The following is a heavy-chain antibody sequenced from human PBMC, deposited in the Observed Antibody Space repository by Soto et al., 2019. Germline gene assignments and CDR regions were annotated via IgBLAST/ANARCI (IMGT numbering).Heavy chain of an antibody. CDR1: GYSFTIYW. CDR2: IYPGDSDT. D-gene: IGHD2-15*01. Sequence: GESLKISCKGSGYSFTIYWIGWVRQMPGKGLEWMGIIYPGDSDTRYSPSFQGQVTISADKSISTAYLQWSSLKASGTAMYYCALILNRNWFDPWGQGTLVTVSS. CDR3: ALILNRNWFDP. V-gene: IGHV5-51*01. J-gene: IGHJ5*02.